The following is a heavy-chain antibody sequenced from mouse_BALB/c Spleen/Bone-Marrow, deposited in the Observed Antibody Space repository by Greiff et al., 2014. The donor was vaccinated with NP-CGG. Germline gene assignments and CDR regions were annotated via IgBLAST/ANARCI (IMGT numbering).Heavy chain of an antibody. CDR1: GFAFSGYD. CDR2: ISSGGSNT. CDR3: ARQRGYAYAMDY. J-gene: IGHJ4*01. V-gene: IGHV5-12-1*01. Sequence: EVKLVESGGGLVKPGGSLKLSCAASGFAFSGYDMSWVRQTPEKRLEWVAYISSGGSNTYYPDTVKGRFTISRDNAKDTLYLQMNSLKSEDTAMYYCARQRGYAYAMDYWRQRTSVTVSS. D-gene: IGHD2-2*01.